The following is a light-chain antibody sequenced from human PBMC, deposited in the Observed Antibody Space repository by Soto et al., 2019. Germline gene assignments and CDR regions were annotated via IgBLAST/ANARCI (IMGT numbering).Light chain of an antibody. J-gene: IGLJ1*01. Sequence: SYELTQPPSVSVAPGQTARITCGGNNIESKSVHWYQQRPGQAPVLVLYDDGNQPSGIPERLSGSNSGSTATLTISSVEASDEADYFCQVWDISSDQYIFGPGTKVTVL. CDR2: DDG. CDR3: QVWDISSDQYI. CDR1: NIESKS. V-gene: IGLV3-21*02.